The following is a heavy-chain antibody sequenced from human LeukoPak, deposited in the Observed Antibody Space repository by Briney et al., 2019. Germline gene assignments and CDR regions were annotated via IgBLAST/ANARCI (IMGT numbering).Heavy chain of an antibody. CDR1: GGSISSGDYY. CDR3: ARGLVGATTPDAFDI. Sequence: SETLSLTCTVSGGSISSGDYYWSWIRQPPGKGLEWIGYIYYSGSTYYNPSLKCRVTISVDTSKNQFSLKLSSVTAADTAVYYCARGLVGATTPDAFDIWGQGTMVTVSS. J-gene: IGHJ3*02. CDR2: IYYSGST. V-gene: IGHV4-30-4*01. D-gene: IGHD1-26*01.